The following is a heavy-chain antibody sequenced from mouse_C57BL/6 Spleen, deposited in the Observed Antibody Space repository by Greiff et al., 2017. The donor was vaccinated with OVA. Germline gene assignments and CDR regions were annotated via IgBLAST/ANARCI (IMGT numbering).Heavy chain of an antibody. V-gene: IGHV1-80*01. CDR1: GYAFSSYW. Sequence: QVQLKESGAELVKPGASVKISCKASGYAFSSYWMNWVKQRPGKGLEWIGQIYPGDGDTNYNGKFKGKATLTADKSSSTAYMQLSSLTSEDSAVYFCASSDYDASFAYWGQGTLVTVSA. J-gene: IGHJ3*01. D-gene: IGHD2-4*01. CDR2: IYPGDGDT. CDR3: ASSDYDASFAY.